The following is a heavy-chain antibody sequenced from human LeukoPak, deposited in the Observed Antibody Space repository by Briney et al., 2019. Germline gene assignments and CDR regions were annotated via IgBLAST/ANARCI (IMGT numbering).Heavy chain of an antibody. J-gene: IGHJ3*02. CDR3: ARDFRISDAFDI. CDR2: IYYSGST. V-gene: IGHV4-39*07. Sequence: PSETLSLTCTVSGGSISSSSYYWGWIRQPPGKGLEWIGSIYYSGSTYYNPSLKSRVTISVDTSKNQFSLKLSSVTAADTAVYYCARDFRISDAFDIWGQGTMVTVSS. D-gene: IGHD2-15*01. CDR1: GGSISSSSYY.